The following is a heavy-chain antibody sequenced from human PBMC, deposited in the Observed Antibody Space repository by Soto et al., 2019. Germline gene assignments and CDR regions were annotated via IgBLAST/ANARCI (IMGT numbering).Heavy chain of an antibody. J-gene: IGHJ3*02. D-gene: IGHD6-13*01. V-gene: IGHV4-39*01. CDR3: ARVIIEQQLVEAFDI. Sequence: PSETLSLTCTVSGGSISSSSYYWGWIRQPPGKGLEWIGSIYYSGSTYYNPSLKSRVTISVDTSKNQFSLKLSSVTAADTAVYYCARVIIEQQLVEAFDIWGQGTMVTVSS. CDR2: IYYSGST. CDR1: GGSISSSSYY.